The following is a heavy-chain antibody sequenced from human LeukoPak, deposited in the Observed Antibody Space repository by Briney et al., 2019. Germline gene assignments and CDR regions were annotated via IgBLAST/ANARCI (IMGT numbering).Heavy chain of an antibody. V-gene: IGHV4-39*07. CDR1: GDSFSSVTDY. CDR2: IYYSGTT. Sequence: PSETLSLTCTVSGDSFSSVTDYWAWIRQPPGKGLEWIGSIYYSGTTYYSPSLESRVTISVDTSNNQVSLNLNSVTAADTAIYFCARGGFYGHPFDFGGQGTLVTVSS. CDR3: ARGGFYGHPFDF. J-gene: IGHJ4*02. D-gene: IGHD3-10*01.